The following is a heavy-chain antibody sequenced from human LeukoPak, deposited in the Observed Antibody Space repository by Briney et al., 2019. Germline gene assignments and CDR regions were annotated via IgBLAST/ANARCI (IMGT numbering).Heavy chain of an antibody. J-gene: IGHJ1*01. D-gene: IGHD5-24*01. V-gene: IGHV3-30-3*01. CDR3: ARRADGYNSGEYFQH. Sequence: PGGSLRLSCAASGFTLSNYAVHWVRQAPGKGLEWAAVISHDGSDKYYADSVKGRFTISRDNSKNTLYLQMNSLRAEDTAVYYCARRADGYNSGEYFQHWGQGTLVTVSS. CDR1: GFTLSNYA. CDR2: ISHDGSDK.